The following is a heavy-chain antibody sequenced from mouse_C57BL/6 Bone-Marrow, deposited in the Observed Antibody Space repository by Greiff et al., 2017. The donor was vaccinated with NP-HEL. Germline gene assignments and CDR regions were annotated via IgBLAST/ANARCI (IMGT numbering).Heavy chain of an antibody. CDR1: GYSFTGYF. Sequence: EVQLQQSGPELVKPGDSVKISCKASGYSFTGYFMNWVMQSHGKSLEWIGRINPYNGDTFYNQKFKGKATLTVDKSSSTAHMELRSLTSEDSAVYYCARGGIYRCAMDYWGQGTSVTVSS. CDR3: ARGGIYRCAMDY. J-gene: IGHJ4*01. CDR2: INPYNGDT. D-gene: IGHD1-3*01. V-gene: IGHV1-20*01.